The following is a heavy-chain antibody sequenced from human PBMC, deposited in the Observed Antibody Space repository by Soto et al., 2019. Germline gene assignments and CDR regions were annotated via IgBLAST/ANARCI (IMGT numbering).Heavy chain of an antibody. CDR2: IYYSGST. CDR3: ARDYGGDY. V-gene: IGHV4-61*01. J-gene: IGHJ4*02. Sequence: QVQLQESGPGLVKPSETLSLTCGVSGVPVSSGSYYWSWIRQPPGKGLEWVGKIYYSGSTDYNPSLKSRVTISIDTSKNQFSLKLSSVTAADTAVYYCARDYGGDYWGQGTLVTVSS. CDR1: GVPVSSGSYY. D-gene: IGHD4-17*01.